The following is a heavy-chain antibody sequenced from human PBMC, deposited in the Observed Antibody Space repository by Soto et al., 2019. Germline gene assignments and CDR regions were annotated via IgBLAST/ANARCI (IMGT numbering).Heavy chain of an antibody. CDR1: GGSISSSSYY. D-gene: IGHD2-2*01. J-gene: IGHJ4*02. Sequence: SETLSLTCTVSGGSISSSSYYWGWIRQPPGKGLEWIGSIYYSGSTYYNPSLKSRVTISVDTSKNQFSLKLSSVTAADTAVYYCARQMDELLSSSRPFDYWGQGTLVTVSS. V-gene: IGHV4-39*01. CDR2: IYYSGST. CDR3: ARQMDELLSSSRPFDY.